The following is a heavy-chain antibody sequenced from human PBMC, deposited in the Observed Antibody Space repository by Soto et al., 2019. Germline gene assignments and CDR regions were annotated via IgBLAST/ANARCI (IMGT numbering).Heavy chain of an antibody. CDR1: GFTFSSYG. Sequence: AGGSLRLSCAASGFTFSSYGMHWVRQAPGKGLEWVAVISYDGSNKYYADSVKGRFTISRDNSKNTLYLQMNSLRAEDTAVYYCAKDGIQDSDYWGQGTLVTVSS. V-gene: IGHV3-30*18. D-gene: IGHD1-20*01. J-gene: IGHJ4*02. CDR3: AKDGIQDSDY. CDR2: ISYDGSNK.